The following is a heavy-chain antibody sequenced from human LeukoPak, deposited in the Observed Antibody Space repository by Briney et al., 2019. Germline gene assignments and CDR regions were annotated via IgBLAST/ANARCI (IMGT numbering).Heavy chain of an antibody. CDR2: INHSGST. V-gene: IGHV4-34*01. Sequence: SETLSLTCAVYGGSFSGYYWSWIRQPPGKGLEWIGEINHSGSTNYNPSLKSRVTISVDTSKNQFSLKLSSVTAADTAVYYCARRRARSSGYYYVYNWFDPWGQGTLVTVSS. J-gene: IGHJ5*02. CDR3: ARRRARSSGYYYVYNWFDP. CDR1: GGSFSGYY. D-gene: IGHD3-22*01.